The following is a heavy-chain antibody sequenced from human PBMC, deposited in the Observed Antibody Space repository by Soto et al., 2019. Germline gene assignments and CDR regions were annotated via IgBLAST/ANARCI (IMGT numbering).Heavy chain of an antibody. CDR1: GGSISSGGYS. Sequence: SDTLSVTCAVSGGSISSGGYSWSWIRQPPGKGLEWIGYIYHSGSTYYNPSLKSRVTISVDRSKNQFSLKLSSVTAADTAVYYCARDSSGHEGWFDPWGQGTLVTVSS. V-gene: IGHV4-30-2*01. CDR2: IYHSGST. D-gene: IGHD3-22*01. CDR3: ARDSSGHEGWFDP. J-gene: IGHJ5*02.